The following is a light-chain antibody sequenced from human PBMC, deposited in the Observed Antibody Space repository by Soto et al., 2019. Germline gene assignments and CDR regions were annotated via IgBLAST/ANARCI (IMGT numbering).Light chain of an antibody. CDR3: QQYDHPPYT. V-gene: IGKV1-33*01. J-gene: IGKJ2*01. Sequence: DIQMTQSPSSLSAAVGDRVTFTCQASKDIYKYLNWYQQKPGNAPKLLIYDASNLERGVPSRFSGSGSRTDFSLSVDSLQPEDTATYYCQQYDHPPYTLGQGTKLEIK. CDR2: DAS. CDR1: KDIYKY.